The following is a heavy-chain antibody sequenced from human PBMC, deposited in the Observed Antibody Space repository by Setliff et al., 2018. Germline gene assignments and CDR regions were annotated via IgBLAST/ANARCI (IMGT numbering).Heavy chain of an antibody. CDR3: ARHVYGSGSYYNWFDP. CDR1: GGSISSSSYY. V-gene: IGHV4-39*01. CDR2: IYHSGST. J-gene: IGHJ5*02. Sequence: PSETLSLTCTVSGGSISSSSYYWGWIRQPPGKGLEWIGSIYHSGSTYYNPSLKSRVTISVDTSKNQFSLKRSSVTAADTAVYYCARHVYGSGSYYNWFDPWGQGTLVTVSS. D-gene: IGHD3-10*01.